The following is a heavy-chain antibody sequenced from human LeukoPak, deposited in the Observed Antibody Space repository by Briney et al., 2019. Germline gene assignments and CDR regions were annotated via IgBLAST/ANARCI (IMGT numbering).Heavy chain of an antibody. J-gene: IGHJ3*02. Sequence: SQTLSLTCTVSGGSISSGDYYWSWIRQPPGKGLEWIGYIYYSGSTYYNPSLKSRVTISVDTSKNQFSLKLSSVTAADTAVYYCASSLHPSLYSYGPQDAFDIWGQGTMVTVSS. CDR3: ASSLHPSLYSYGPQDAFDI. D-gene: IGHD5-18*01. V-gene: IGHV4-30-4*08. CDR2: IYYSGST. CDR1: GGSISSGDYY.